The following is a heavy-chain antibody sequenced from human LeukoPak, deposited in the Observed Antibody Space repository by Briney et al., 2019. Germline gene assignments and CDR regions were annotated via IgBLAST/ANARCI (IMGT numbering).Heavy chain of an antibody. Sequence: GGSLRLSCAASGFTFSSYNMNCVRQTPGKGLEWVSSISSSSSFIYYADSVKGRFTISRDNAKISLYLQMNSLRAEDTAVYYCARDVLIAADGVIRLDAFDIWGQGTVVTVSS. CDR3: ARDVLIAADGVIRLDAFDI. J-gene: IGHJ3*02. CDR2: ISSSSSFI. V-gene: IGHV3-21*01. CDR1: GFTFSSYN. D-gene: IGHD6-13*01.